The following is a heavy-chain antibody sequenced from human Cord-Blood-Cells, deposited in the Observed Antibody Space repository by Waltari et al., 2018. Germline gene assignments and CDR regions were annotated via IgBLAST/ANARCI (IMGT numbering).Heavy chain of an antibody. Sequence: QVQLVQSGAEVKKPGASVKVSGQASGYTFTSYYMHWVRQAPGQGLEGMGIINPSGGSTSYAQKFQGRVTMTRDTSTNTVYMELSSLRSEDTAVYYCATQASGDSSGYALAYWGQGTLVTVSS. D-gene: IGHD3-22*01. CDR2: INPSGGST. CDR1: GYTFTSYY. V-gene: IGHV1-46*01. CDR3: ATQASGDSSGYALAY. J-gene: IGHJ4*02.